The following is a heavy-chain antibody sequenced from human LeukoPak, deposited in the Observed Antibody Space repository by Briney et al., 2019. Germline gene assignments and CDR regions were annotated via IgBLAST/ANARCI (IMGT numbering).Heavy chain of an antibody. CDR1: GYTFTVYY. CDR2: TNPNSGGT. CDR3: ARENVYSSSSGSNWFDP. D-gene: IGHD6-6*01. V-gene: IGHV1-2*02. Sequence: ASVTVSCKASGYTFTVYYMHWVRQAPGQGLEWMGLTNPNSGGTNYAQKFQGRVTMTRDTSISTAYMELSRLRSDDTAVYYCARENVYSSSSGSNWFDPWGQGTLVTVSS. J-gene: IGHJ5*02.